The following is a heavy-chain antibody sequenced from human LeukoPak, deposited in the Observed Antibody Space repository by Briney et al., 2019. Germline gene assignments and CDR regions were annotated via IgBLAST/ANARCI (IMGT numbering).Heavy chain of an antibody. J-gene: IGHJ4*02. Sequence: ASVKVSCKASGYTFTSYYMHWVRQAPGQGREWMGIINPSGGSTSYALKFQGRVTMTRDTSTSTVYMELSSLRSEDTAVYYCARASDSSGYYAPQQYFDYWGQGTLVTVSS. V-gene: IGHV1-46*03. D-gene: IGHD3-22*01. CDR1: GYTFTSYY. CDR2: INPSGGST. CDR3: ARASDSSGYYAPQQYFDY.